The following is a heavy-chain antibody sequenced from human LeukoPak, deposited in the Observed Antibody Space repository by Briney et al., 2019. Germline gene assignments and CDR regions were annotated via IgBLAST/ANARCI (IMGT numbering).Heavy chain of an antibody. CDR1: GGSFSGYY. D-gene: IGHD5-12*01. CDR2: INHSGST. V-gene: IGHV4-34*01. Sequence: PSETLSLTCAAYGGSFSGYYWSWIRQPPGKGLEWIGEINHSGSTNYNPSLKSRVTISVDTSKNQFSLKLSSVTAADTAVYYCARVRYSGYVDYWGQGTLVTVSS. CDR3: ARVRYSGYVDY. J-gene: IGHJ4*02.